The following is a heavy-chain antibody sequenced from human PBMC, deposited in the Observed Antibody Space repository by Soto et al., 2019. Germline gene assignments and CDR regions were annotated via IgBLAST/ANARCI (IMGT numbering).Heavy chain of an antibody. Sequence: GGSLRLSCAASGFTFSSYAMSWVRQAPGKGLEWVSAISGSGGSTYYADSAKGRFTISRDNSKNTLYLQMNSLRAEDTAVYYCAKDKALGLRFLEWLLSFDYWGQGTLVTVSS. CDR2: ISGSGGST. J-gene: IGHJ4*02. CDR1: GFTFSSYA. V-gene: IGHV3-23*01. D-gene: IGHD3-3*01. CDR3: AKDKALGLRFLEWLLSFDY.